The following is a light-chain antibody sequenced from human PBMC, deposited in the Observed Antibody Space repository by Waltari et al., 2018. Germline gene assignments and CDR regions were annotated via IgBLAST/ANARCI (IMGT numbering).Light chain of an antibody. J-gene: IGLJ2*01. CDR1: RSNTGAVHD. CDR2: LNN. CDR3: QSYDSSLSGPVV. V-gene: IGLV1-40*01. Sequence: QSVLTQPPSVSGAPRQTVTISCTGSRSNTGAVHDVHWYQQVPGPAPKLLIFLNNNRPSGVPDRFSGSKSGTSASLAITGLRAEDEAYYYCQSYDSSLSGPVVFGGGTRLIVL.